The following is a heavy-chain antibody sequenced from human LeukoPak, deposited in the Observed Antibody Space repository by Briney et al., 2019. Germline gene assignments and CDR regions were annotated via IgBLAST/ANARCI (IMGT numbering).Heavy chain of an antibody. V-gene: IGHV4-39*01. CDR3: ARDLNYDILTGSQGAFDI. Sequence: PSETLSLTCTVSGGSISSSSYYWGWIRQPPGKGLEWIGSIYYSGSTYYNPPLKSRVTISVDTSKNQFSLKLSSVTAADTAVYYCARDLNYDILTGSQGAFDIWGQGTMVTVSS. J-gene: IGHJ3*02. CDR2: IYYSGST. D-gene: IGHD3-9*01. CDR1: GGSISSSSYY.